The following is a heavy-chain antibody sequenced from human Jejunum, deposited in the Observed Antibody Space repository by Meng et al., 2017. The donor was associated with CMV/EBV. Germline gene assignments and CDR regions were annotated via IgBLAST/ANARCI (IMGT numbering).Heavy chain of an antibody. CDR1: GFTFSSNA. CDR2: TSYDGNSQ. J-gene: IGHJ4*02. Sequence: SGFTFSSNAMHWVRQAPGKGLEWVAVTSYDGNSQYYTDSVKGRFTISRDNSDNMLYLQMNSLRADDTAVYYCARDGGGFNSSPFDCWGQGTLVTVSS. CDR3: ARDGGGFNSSPFDC. D-gene: IGHD3-16*01. V-gene: IGHV3-30*04.